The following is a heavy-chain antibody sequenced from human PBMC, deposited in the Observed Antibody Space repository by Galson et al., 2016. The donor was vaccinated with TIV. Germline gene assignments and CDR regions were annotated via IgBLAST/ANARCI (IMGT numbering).Heavy chain of an antibody. CDR1: GFTFNTNT. CDR2: SSGSGDTI. J-gene: IGHJ4*02. Sequence: SLRLSCAASGFTFNTNTMSWIRQAPGKGLEWVSTSSGSGDTIYYADYVKGRFTISRDNSKGTLYLQMSSQRVDDTALYYCAKTHVDIVVAPAATPGYYFDYWGQGTLVTVSS. CDR3: AKTHVDIVVAPAATPGYYFDY. D-gene: IGHD2-2*02. V-gene: IGHV3-23*01.